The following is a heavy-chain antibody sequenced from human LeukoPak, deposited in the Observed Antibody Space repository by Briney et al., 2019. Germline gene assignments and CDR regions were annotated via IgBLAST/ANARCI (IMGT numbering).Heavy chain of an antibody. CDR1: GFSFTNYS. CDR2: ITHSSSRI. Sequence: GGSLRLSCVGSGFSFTNYSMNWVRQAPGKGLEWVSYITHSSSRIYYVDSVKGRFTISRDNAKNSVYLQMNNLRAEDTAVYYCARGSSLHCSDNDCFINYFYYYMDVWGTGTTVTVSS. J-gene: IGHJ6*03. V-gene: IGHV3-48*04. CDR3: ARGSSLHCSDNDCFINYFYYYMDV. D-gene: IGHD2-15*01.